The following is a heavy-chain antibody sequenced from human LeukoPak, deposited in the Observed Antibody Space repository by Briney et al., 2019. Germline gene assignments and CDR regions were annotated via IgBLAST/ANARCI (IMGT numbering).Heavy chain of an antibody. CDR2: INPNSGGT. CDR1: GYTFTDYY. Sequence: ASVKVSCKTSGYTFTDYYMHWVRQAPGQGLEWMGWINPNSGGTSYAQKFQGRVTITRDTSISTAYMALSRLRSDDTALYYCARVKIYYGSENMVSSYYFDCWGQGTLITVSS. D-gene: IGHD3-10*01. CDR3: ARVKIYYGSENMVSSYYFDC. J-gene: IGHJ4*02. V-gene: IGHV1-2*02.